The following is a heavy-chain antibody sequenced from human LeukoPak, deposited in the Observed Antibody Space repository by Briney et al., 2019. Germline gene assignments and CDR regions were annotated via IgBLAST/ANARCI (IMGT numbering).Heavy chain of an antibody. Sequence: PGGTLRLSCAASGFSFSGYFMTWVRQAPGKGLEWIAFISSDGNSKYYADSVRGRFTISRDNAKNSLYLQMNSLRAEDTAVYYCARSTYDILTGYSPFDYWGQGTLVTVSS. CDR1: GFSFSGYF. CDR2: ISSDGNSK. CDR3: ARSTYDILTGYSPFDY. D-gene: IGHD3-9*01. V-gene: IGHV3-11*04. J-gene: IGHJ4*02.